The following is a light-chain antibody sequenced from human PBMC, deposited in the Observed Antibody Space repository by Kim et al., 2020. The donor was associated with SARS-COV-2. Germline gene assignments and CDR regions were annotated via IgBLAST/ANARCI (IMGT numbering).Light chain of an antibody. CDR2: TAS. J-gene: IGKJ2*01. CDR1: HDISTD. CDR3: LQSYTSPYT. Sequence: AIQMTQSPSSLSASVGDRVTITCRASHDISTDVDWYQQKPGKAPTLLIYTASDLQSGVPSRFSGEGSGTDFTLTIDSLQPEDFGTYYCLQSYTSPYTLGQGTKREL. V-gene: IGKV1-6*01.